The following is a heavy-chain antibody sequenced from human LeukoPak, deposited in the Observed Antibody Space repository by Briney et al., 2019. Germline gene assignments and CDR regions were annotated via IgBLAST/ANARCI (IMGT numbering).Heavy chain of an antibody. CDR3: ARGQGAPDY. CDR1: GFTFSNYA. Sequence: GGSLRLSCSTSGFTFSNYAMSWVRQAPGKGLEWVSAISGSGGSTYYADSVKGRFTISRDNSKNTLYLQMNSLRAEDTAVYYCARGQGAPDYWGQGTLVTVSS. D-gene: IGHD3-10*01. CDR2: ISGSGGST. J-gene: IGHJ4*02. V-gene: IGHV3-23*01.